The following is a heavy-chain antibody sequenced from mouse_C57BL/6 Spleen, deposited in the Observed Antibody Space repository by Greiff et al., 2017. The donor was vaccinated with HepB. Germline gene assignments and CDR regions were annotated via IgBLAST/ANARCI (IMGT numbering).Heavy chain of an antibody. CDR3: TREGTLTACFAY. J-gene: IGHJ3*01. CDR1: GFTFSSYA. CDR2: ISSGGDYI. Sequence: EVKLMESGEGLVKPGGSLKLSCAASGFTFSSYAMSWVRQTPEKRLEWVAYISSGGDYIYYADTVKGRFTISRDNARNTLYLQMSSLKSEDTALFYCTREGTLTACFAYWGQGTLLTVSS. V-gene: IGHV5-9-1*02.